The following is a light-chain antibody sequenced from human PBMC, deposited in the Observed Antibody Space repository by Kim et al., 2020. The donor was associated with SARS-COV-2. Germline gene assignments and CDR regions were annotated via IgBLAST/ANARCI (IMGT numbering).Light chain of an antibody. CDR3: TSYTRDNIWM. V-gene: IGLV2-14*03. CDR2: YVT. CDR1: SSDIGAYNS. J-gene: IGLJ3*02. Sequence: QSALTQPASVSGSPGQSITISCTGTSSDIGAYNSVSWSQHHPGKAPKLLLYYVTNRPSGVSNRFSGSKSGNTASLTISGLQADDEAHYYCTSYTRDNIWMFGGGTQLTVL.